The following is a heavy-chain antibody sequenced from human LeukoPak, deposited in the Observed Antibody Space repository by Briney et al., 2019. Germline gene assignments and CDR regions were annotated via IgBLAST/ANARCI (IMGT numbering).Heavy chain of an antibody. Sequence: SVKVSCKASGGTFSSYAISWVRQAPGQGLEWMGGIIPIFGTANYAQKFQGRVTITADESTSTAYMELSSLRSEDTAVYYCARDRGNSGSYYAFDYWGQGTLVTVSS. CDR3: ARDRGNSGSYYAFDY. J-gene: IGHJ4*02. D-gene: IGHD1-26*01. CDR2: IIPIFGTA. CDR1: GGTFSSYA. V-gene: IGHV1-69*13.